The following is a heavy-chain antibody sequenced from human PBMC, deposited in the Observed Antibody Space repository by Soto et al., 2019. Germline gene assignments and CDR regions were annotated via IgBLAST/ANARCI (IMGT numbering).Heavy chain of an antibody. CDR3: VLKGYIGNFGLDV. D-gene: IGHD5-12*01. Sequence: QVQLVQSGAEVKRPGASVKVSCKASGYTLLNYDVAWVRRAPGQGLEWLGWISISKGKTYYEQRLQGRVTMTTDTATTTAYMEVTSLRSDDTAVYFCVLKGYIGNFGLDVWGQGTTVTVSS. V-gene: IGHV1-18*01. J-gene: IGHJ6*02. CDR1: GYTLLNYD. CDR2: ISISKGKT.